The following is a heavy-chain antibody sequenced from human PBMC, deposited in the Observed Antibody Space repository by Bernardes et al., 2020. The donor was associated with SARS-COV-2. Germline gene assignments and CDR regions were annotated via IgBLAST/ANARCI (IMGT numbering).Heavy chain of an antibody. V-gene: IGHV3-30*18. CDR3: AKDSRGGSMKITYYFDY. D-gene: IGHD2-15*01. Sequence: GGSLRLSCAASEFTFTSYGMHWVRQAPGKGLEWVALISYDGSIKNYADSVKGRFTISRDDSKNRLYLQMNSLRVEDTAVYYCAKDSRGGSMKITYYFDYWGQGTLVTVSS. CDR1: EFTFTSYG. CDR2: ISYDGSIK. J-gene: IGHJ4*02.